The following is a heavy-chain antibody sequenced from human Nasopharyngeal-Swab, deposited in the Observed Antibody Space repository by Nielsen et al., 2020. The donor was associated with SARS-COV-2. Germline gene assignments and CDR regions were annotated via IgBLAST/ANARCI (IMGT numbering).Heavy chain of an antibody. V-gene: IGHV4-59*01. Sequence: RQAPGKGLEWIGYIYYSGSTNYNPSLKSRVTISVDTSKNQFSLKLSSVTAAGTAVYYCARDGYDSSGYYLSAFDIWGQGTMVTVSS. CDR3: ARDGYDSSGYYLSAFDI. D-gene: IGHD3-22*01. J-gene: IGHJ3*02. CDR2: IYYSGST.